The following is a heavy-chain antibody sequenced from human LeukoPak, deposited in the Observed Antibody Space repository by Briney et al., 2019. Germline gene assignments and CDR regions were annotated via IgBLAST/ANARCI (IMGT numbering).Heavy chain of an antibody. CDR3: ARASTEYAVTDGFDT. CDR2: VSFGSSYI. V-gene: IGHV3-21*01. Sequence: GSLRLSCAASGFTFRDYTMSWVRQSPGKGLQWVSYVSFGSSYISYADSLKGRFTISRDDAKSSVYLEMTSLRAEDTAVYYCARASTEYAVTDGFDTWGPGTLVTVSS. CDR1: GFTFRDYT. J-gene: IGHJ5*02. D-gene: IGHD4-17*01.